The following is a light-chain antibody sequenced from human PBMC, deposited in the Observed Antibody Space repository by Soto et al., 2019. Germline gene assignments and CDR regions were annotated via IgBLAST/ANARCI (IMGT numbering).Light chain of an antibody. J-gene: IGKJ1*01. Sequence: AIRLAQSPSSLSAFKGDRVTITCRASQTINYYLAWYQQKPGEAPNLLIYGASTLQSGVPSRFSGSGSGTDFTLTISRLESEDFATYYCHQYSRYPRTFGQGTKVEI. CDR2: GAS. CDR1: QTINYY. V-gene: IGKV1-8*01. CDR3: HQYSRYPRT.